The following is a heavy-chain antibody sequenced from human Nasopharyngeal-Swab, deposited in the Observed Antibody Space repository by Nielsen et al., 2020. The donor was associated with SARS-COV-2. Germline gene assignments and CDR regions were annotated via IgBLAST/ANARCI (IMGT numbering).Heavy chain of an antibody. J-gene: IGHJ5*02. V-gene: IGHV3-30-3*01. D-gene: IGHD1-26*01. CDR2: ISYDGSNK. Sequence: GESLKTSCAASGFTFSSYAMHWVRQAPGKGLEWVAVISYDGSNKYYADSVKGRFTISRDNSKNTLYLQMNSLRAEDTAVYYCARDLGGPFDPWGQGTLVTVSS. CDR3: ARDLGGPFDP. CDR1: GFTFSSYA.